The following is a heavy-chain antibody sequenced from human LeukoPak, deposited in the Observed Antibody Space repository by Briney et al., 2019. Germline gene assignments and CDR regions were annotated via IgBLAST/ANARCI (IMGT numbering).Heavy chain of an antibody. CDR3: ARGGRSFYYYYMDV. CDR1: GGSVSSGSYY. J-gene: IGHJ6*03. V-gene: IGHV4-61*01. D-gene: IGHD2-15*01. CDR2: IYYSGST. Sequence: SETLSLTCTVSGGSVSSGSYYWSWIRQPPGRGLEWIGYIYYSGSTNYNPSLKSRVTISVDTSKNQFSLKLSSVTAADTAAYYCARGGRSFYYYYMDVWGKGTTVTVSS.